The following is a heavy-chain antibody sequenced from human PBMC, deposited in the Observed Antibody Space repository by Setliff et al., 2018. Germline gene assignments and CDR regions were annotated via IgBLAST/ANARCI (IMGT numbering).Heavy chain of an antibody. D-gene: IGHD3-10*01. J-gene: IGHJ5*01. CDR3: ARHVGRDFSGGDS. V-gene: IGHV4-34*01. Sequence: SETLSLTCAVSGASFSDYYWTWIRQSPGKGLEWIGEINHSGSTNYNPSLKSRVTMSVDTSRNQFSLKLSSVTAADTAVYYCARHVGRDFSGGDSWGHGTLVTVSS. CDR1: GASFSDYY. CDR2: INHSGST.